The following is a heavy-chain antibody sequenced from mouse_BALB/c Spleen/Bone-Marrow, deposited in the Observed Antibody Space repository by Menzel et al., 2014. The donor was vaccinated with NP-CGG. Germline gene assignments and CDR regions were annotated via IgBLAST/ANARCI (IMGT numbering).Heavy chain of an antibody. CDR1: GFSFNSYG. CDR2: ISGGGSYT. J-gene: IGHJ3*01. D-gene: IGHD2-4*01. V-gene: IGHV5-9-2*01. Sequence: EVKVVESGGGLVKSGGSLKLSCAASGFSFNSYGMSWVRQTPEKRLEWVATISGGGSYTFYPDSVKGRFTISRDNAKDNLYLQLNSLRSEDTALYYCARHAYYDQTEVSFVYWGQGTLVTVSA. CDR3: ARHAYYDQTEVSFVY.